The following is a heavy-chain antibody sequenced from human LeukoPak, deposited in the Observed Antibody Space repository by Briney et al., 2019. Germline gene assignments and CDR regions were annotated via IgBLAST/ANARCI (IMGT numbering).Heavy chain of an antibody. CDR3: VKDVNYFDSGSYLIPFDS. CDR2: ISGSGSRT. CDR1: GFTFSRCA. D-gene: IGHD3-22*01. Sequence: GGSLRLSCAASGFTFSRCAMGWVRQTPGKGLEWVAGISGSGSRTYYADAAKGRFNISRDNSKNTLYLQINSLRAEDTAVYYCVKDVNYFDSGSYLIPFDSWGQGTLVTVSS. V-gene: IGHV3-23*01. J-gene: IGHJ4*02.